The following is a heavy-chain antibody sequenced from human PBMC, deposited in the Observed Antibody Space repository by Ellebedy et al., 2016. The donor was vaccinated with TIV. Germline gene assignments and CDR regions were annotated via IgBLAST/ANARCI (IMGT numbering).Heavy chain of an antibody. Sequence: GESLKISCATSGITFKNAWMSWVRPAPGKGLEWVGRIRSSSEGGTTEDAAPVKGRFIISRDDSKATLYLQMNSLKTEETAIYYCTTADRVEGDGRGYWGQGTLVTVSS. CDR3: TTADRVEGDGRGY. J-gene: IGHJ4*02. V-gene: IGHV3-15*01. D-gene: IGHD5-24*01. CDR2: IRSSSEGGTT. CDR1: GITFKNAW.